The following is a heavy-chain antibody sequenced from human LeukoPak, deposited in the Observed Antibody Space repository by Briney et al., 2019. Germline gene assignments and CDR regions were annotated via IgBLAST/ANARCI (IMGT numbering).Heavy chain of an antibody. J-gene: IGHJ5*02. V-gene: IGHV3-23*01. D-gene: IGHD2-15*01. CDR2: IRTNGRDT. CDR1: GFTFSSYS. CDR3: ATGGYTTWFDP. Sequence: PGGSLRLSCAASGFTFSSYSMSWVRQSPGKGLEWGSNIRTNGRDTYSADAVKGRFTISRDNSKNTLYLEMNSLSAEDTAVYYCATGGYTTWFDPWGQGTLVTVSS.